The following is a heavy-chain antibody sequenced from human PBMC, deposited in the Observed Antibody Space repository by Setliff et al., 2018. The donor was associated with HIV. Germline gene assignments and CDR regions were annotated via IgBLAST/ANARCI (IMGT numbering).Heavy chain of an antibody. J-gene: IGHJ4*03. CDR2: IIPMFHRT. CDR1: GGTLSNYA. Sequence: SVKVSCKASGGTLSNYAVSWVRQAPGGGLEWMGEIIPMFHRTQYAQRFQGRVTFTTDESTNIAYMDMSSLRSDDTGIYYCARGRMAAAGMFIPGALDYWGRGTLVTVSS. V-gene: IGHV1-69*05. CDR3: ARGRMAAAGMFIPGALDY. D-gene: IGHD6-13*01.